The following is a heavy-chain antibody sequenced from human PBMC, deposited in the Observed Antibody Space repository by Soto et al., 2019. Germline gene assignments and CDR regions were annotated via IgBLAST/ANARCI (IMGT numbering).Heavy chain of an antibody. Sequence: GGSLRLSCAASGFTFSNAWMSWVRQAPGKGLEWVGRIKSKTDGGTTDYAAPVKGRFTISRDDSKNTLYLQMNSLKTEDTAVYYCTTAYIVATIGTVNDYWGQGTLVTVSS. V-gene: IGHV3-15*01. CDR1: GFTFSNAW. D-gene: IGHD5-12*01. CDR3: TTAYIVATIGTVNDY. J-gene: IGHJ4*02. CDR2: IKSKTDGGTT.